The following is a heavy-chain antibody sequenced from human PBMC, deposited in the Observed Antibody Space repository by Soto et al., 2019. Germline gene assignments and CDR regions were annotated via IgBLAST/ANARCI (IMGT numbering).Heavy chain of an antibody. J-gene: IGHJ5*02. CDR3: ASGYYTPRGFDP. V-gene: IGHV3-66*01. CDR2: IYSGGST. Sequence: EVQLVESGGGLVQPGGSLRLSCAASGFTVSSNCMSCVRQAPGKGPEWVSVIYSGGSTYYADSVKGRFTISRDNSKNTLYLQMNSLRAEDTAVYYCASGYYTPRGFDPWGQGTLVTVSS. CDR1: GFTVSSNC. D-gene: IGHD3-3*01.